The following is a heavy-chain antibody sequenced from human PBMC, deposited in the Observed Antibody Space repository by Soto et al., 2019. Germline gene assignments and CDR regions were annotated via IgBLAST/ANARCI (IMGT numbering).Heavy chain of an antibody. CDR2: ISAYNGNT. D-gene: IGHD5-12*01. Sequence: ASVKVSCKASGYTFTSYGISWVRQAPGQGLEWMGWISAYNGNTNYAQKLQGRVTMTTDTSTITAYMELRSLRSDDTAVYYCARVDIVATIFHSDYWGQGTLVTVSS. CDR3: ARVDIVATIFHSDY. V-gene: IGHV1-18*01. CDR1: GYTFTSYG. J-gene: IGHJ4*02.